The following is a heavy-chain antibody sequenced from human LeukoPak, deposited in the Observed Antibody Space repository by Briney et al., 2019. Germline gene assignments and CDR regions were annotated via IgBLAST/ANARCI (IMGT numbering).Heavy chain of an antibody. V-gene: IGHV4-39*07. D-gene: IGHD2-15*01. CDR1: GGSISSSSYY. CDR3: ARGRSYDGGYCSGGSCYSDSEDYYYYMDV. CDR2: IYYSGST. J-gene: IGHJ6*03. Sequence: PSETLSLTCTVSGGSISSSSYYWGWIRQPPGKGLEWIGSIYYSGSTYYNPSLKSRVTISVDTSKNQFSLKLSSVTAADTAVYYCARGRSYDGGYCSGGSCYSDSEDYYYYMDVWGKGTTVTVSS.